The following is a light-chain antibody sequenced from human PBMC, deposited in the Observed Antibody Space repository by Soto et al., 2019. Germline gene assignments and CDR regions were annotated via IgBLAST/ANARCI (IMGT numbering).Light chain of an antibody. CDR1: SSDVGDYNY. J-gene: IGLJ2*01. Sequence: QSALTQPPSASGSPGQSVTISCTGTSSDVGDYNYVSWYQHHPGKAPKLIIYEVSKRPSGVPDRFSGSKSGNTASLTVSGLQAEDEADYYCSSYAGSNNFGVFGGGTKLT. V-gene: IGLV2-8*01. CDR2: EVS. CDR3: SSYAGSNNFGV.